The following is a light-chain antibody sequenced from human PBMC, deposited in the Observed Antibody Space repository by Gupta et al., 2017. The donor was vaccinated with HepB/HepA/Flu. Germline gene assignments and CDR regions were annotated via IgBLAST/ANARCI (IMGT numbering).Light chain of an antibody. CDR3: SSFAGSNNFVI. CDR2: EVN. V-gene: IGLV2-8*01. J-gene: IGLJ2*01. Sequence: QSALTQPPSASGSPGQSVTIPCTGTSSDVGIYNFVSWYQQHPGKAPKLMIYEVNRRPSGVPDRFSGSKSGNAASLTVSGLQAEEEADYFCSSFAGSNNFVIFGGGTKLTVL. CDR1: SSDVGIYNF.